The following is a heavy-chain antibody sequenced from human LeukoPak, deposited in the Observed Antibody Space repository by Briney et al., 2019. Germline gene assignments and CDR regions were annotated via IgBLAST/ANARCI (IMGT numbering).Heavy chain of an antibody. Sequence: GGSLRLSCAASGFKFDDYGMSWVRQVPGKGLEWVSGINWNGGSRGYADSVKGRFTISRDNAKNSLYLQMNSLRVEDTAVYYCAREQRYYDFWSGYCDYWGQGTLVTVSS. CDR3: AREQRYYDFWSGYCDY. V-gene: IGHV3-20*04. CDR1: GFKFDDYG. J-gene: IGHJ4*02. D-gene: IGHD3-3*01. CDR2: INWNGGSR.